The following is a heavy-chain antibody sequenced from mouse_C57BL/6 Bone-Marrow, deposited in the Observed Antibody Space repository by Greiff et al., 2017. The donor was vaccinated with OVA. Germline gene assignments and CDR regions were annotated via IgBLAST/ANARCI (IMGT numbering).Heavy chain of an antibody. D-gene: IGHD2-1*01. V-gene: IGHV14-4*01. CDR2: IDPENGDT. Sequence: VQLQQSGAELVRPGASVKLSCTASGFNIKADYMHWVKQRPEQGLEWIGWIDPENGDTEYASKFKGKAKRTADTSSNPAYLQLSSRTAEDTAVYYCTSYGNFDYWGQGTTLTVSS. J-gene: IGHJ2*01. CDR3: TSYGNFDY. CDR1: GFNIKADY.